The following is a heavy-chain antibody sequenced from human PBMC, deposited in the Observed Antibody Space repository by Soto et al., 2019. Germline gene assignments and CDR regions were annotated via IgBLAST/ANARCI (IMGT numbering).Heavy chain of an antibody. CDR1: GDSISSSNC. V-gene: IGHV4-4*02. J-gene: IGHJ4*02. Sequence: SETLSLTCTVSGDSISSSNCWSWVPQPPGKGLEWVAEIYHTGGTNYNPSLKSRLTISIDTARNQFSLKVASVTAADTAVYYCARDAPSTGPFDSWGQGTLVTVSS. D-gene: IGHD7-27*01. CDR3: ARDAPSTGPFDS. CDR2: IYHTGGT.